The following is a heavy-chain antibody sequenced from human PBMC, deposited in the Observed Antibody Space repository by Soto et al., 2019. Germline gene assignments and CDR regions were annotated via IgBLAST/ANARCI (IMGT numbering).Heavy chain of an antibody. J-gene: IGHJ6*04. V-gene: IGHV5-10-1*01. Sequence: GESLKISCKGSGYSFTSYWISWVRQMPGKGLEWMGRIDPSDSYTNYSPSFQGHVTISADKSISTAYLQWSSLKASDTAMYYCERRRAVAGTHYSYGMDVWGKGTT. CDR1: GYSFTSYW. CDR3: ERRRAVAGTHYSYGMDV. CDR2: IDPSDSYT. D-gene: IGHD6-19*01.